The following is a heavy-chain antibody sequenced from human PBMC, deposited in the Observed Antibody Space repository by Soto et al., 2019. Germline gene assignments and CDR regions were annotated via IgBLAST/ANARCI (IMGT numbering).Heavy chain of an antibody. J-gene: IGHJ5*02. CDR3: ARGSYSSGWYNWFDP. V-gene: IGHV4-61*01. CDR1: GGSVSSGSYY. Sequence: PSETLSLTCTVSGGSVSSGSYYWSWIRQPPGKGLEWIGYIYYSGSTNYNPSLKSRVTISVDTSKNQFSLKLSSVTAADTAVYYCARGSYSSGWYNWFDPWGQGTLVTVSS. D-gene: IGHD6-19*01. CDR2: IYYSGST.